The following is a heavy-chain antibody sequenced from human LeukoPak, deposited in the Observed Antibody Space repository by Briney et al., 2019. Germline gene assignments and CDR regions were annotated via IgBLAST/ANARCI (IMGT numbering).Heavy chain of an antibody. D-gene: IGHD2-21*02. CDR1: GYSFTSYW. V-gene: IGHV5-51*01. Sequence: GESLKISCKASGYSFTSYWLGWVRPMPGKGLEWMGIIYPDDSDTRYSPSFQGQVTFSADKSISTAYLQWSSLKASDTAMYYCARRGYCGGDCYVDYWGQGTLVTVSS. CDR3: ARRGYCGGDCYVDY. J-gene: IGHJ4*02. CDR2: IYPDDSDT.